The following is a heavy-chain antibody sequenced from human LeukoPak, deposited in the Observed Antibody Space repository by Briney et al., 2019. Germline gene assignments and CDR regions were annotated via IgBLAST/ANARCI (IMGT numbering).Heavy chain of an antibody. CDR1: GGSISSSNW. CDR3: ASCSTSCYYYGMDV. Sequence: SGTLSLTCAVSGGSISSSNWWSWVRQPPGKGLEWIGEIYHSGSTNYNPSLKSRVTISVDKSKNQFSLKLSSGTAADTAVYYCASCSTSCYYYGMDVWGQGTTVTVSS. V-gene: IGHV4-4*02. CDR2: IYHSGST. J-gene: IGHJ6*02. D-gene: IGHD2-2*01.